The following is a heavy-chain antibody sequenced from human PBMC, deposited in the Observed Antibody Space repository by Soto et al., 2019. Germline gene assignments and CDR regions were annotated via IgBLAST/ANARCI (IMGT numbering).Heavy chain of an antibody. CDR1: GFTFNNYI. CDR3: TTGDDYLSYYYGMDV. CDR2: ISGSGGSA. D-gene: IGHD4-17*01. V-gene: IGHV3-23*01. Sequence: EVELLESGGGLVQPGGSLRLSCAASGFTFNNYIMSWVHQAPGKGLEWVSGISGSGGSAYAEFVKGRFTISRDDSKNTAYLQMNSLKTEDTAVYYCTTGDDYLSYYYGMDVWGQGTTVTVSS. J-gene: IGHJ6*02.